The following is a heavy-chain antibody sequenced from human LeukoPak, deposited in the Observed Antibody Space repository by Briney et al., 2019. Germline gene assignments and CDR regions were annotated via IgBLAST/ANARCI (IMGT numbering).Heavy chain of an antibody. Sequence: GGSLRLSCAVSGFTFSFYAMNWVRQAPGKGLEWVSSISGSGDSTYYGDSVKGRFTIPRDNSKNTLYLQMNNLRAEDTAVYYCAKDPHYWGQGTLVTVSS. CDR2: ISGSGDST. V-gene: IGHV3-23*01. CDR3: AKDPHY. J-gene: IGHJ4*02. CDR1: GFTFSFYA.